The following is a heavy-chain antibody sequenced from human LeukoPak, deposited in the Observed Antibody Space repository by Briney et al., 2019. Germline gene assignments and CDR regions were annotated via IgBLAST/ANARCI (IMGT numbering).Heavy chain of an antibody. J-gene: IGHJ4*02. CDR2: ISAYNVNT. CDR3: ARDLGTYYNDY. CDR1: GYTFASYG. Sequence: ASVKVSCKASGYTFASYGISWVRQAPGQGLEWMGWISAYNVNTNYAQKFQGRVTMTTDTSTCTAYMDLRSLRSDDTAVYYCARDLGTYYNDYWGQGTLVTVSS. V-gene: IGHV1-18*01. D-gene: IGHD7-27*01.